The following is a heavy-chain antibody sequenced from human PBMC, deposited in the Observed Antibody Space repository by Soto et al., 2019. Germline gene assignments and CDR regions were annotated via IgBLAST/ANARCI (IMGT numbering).Heavy chain of an antibody. J-gene: IGHJ6*02. Sequence: SETLSLTCTVSGGAITSSSYYWGWIRQPPGKGLEWIGSISYSGSTYYNPSLKSRVTISVDTSENQFSLKLSSVTAADTAVYYCHAKEQGQYYYYFYGMEVWGQGTTVTVS. D-gene: IGHD2-8*01. CDR2: ISYSGST. V-gene: IGHV4-39*01. CDR1: GGAITSSSYY. CDR3: HAKEQGQYYYYFYGMEV.